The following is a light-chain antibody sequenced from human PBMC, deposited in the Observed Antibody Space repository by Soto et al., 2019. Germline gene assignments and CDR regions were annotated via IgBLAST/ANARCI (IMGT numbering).Light chain of an antibody. CDR2: WAS. V-gene: IGKV4-1*01. J-gene: IGKJ1*01. Sequence: DIVMTQSPDSLAVSLGERATINCKSSQSVLYSSTNKNYLAWYQQKPGQPPKLLIYWASTRESGVPDRFSGSGSGTDFTLTISSLQAEDVAVYYCQKYYTIPWTFGQGTKVEIK. CDR3: QKYYTIPWT. CDR1: QSVLYSSTNKNY.